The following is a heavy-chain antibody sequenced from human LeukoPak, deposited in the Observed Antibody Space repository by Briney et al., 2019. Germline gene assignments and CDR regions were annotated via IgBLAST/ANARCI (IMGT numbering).Heavy chain of an antibody. CDR3: ARDRVATIFGSYNWFDP. Sequence: PSETLSLTCTVPGGSISSSSYYWGWIRQPPGKGLEWIGSIYYSGSTYYNPSLKSRITISVDTSKNQFSLKLSSVTAADTAVYYCARDRVATIFGSYNWFDPWGQGTLVTVSS. J-gene: IGHJ5*02. CDR1: GGSISSSSYY. V-gene: IGHV4-39*07. CDR2: IYYSGST. D-gene: IGHD3-3*01.